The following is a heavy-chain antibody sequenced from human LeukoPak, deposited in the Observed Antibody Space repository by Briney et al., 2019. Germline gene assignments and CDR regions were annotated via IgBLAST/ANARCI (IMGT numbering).Heavy chain of an antibody. CDR1: GGSISSYY. J-gene: IGHJ4*02. CDR2: IYTSGST. Sequence: SETLSLTCTVSGGSISSYYWTWIRQPAGKGLEWIGRIYTSGSTNYNPSLRSRVTMSVDTSESQFSLRLTSLTAADTAVYYCARMDGSSWYELDYWGQGTLVTVSS. V-gene: IGHV4-4*07. D-gene: IGHD6-13*01. CDR3: ARMDGSSWYELDY.